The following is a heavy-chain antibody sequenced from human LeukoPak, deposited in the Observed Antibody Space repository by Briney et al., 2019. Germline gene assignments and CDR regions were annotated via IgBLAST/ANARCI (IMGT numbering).Heavy chain of an antibody. CDR2: INHSGRT. V-gene: IGHV4-34*01. CDR3: ARDVVGVPAAIHYGMDV. D-gene: IGHD2-2*01. Sequence: PSETLSLTCAVYGGSFSDYFWGWIRQPPGKGLEWIGEINHSGRTYYNPSLKSRVTISADTSKNQFSLNLSSVTAADTAVYYCARDVVGVPAAIHYGMDVWGQGTTVTVSS. J-gene: IGHJ6*02. CDR1: GGSFSDYF.